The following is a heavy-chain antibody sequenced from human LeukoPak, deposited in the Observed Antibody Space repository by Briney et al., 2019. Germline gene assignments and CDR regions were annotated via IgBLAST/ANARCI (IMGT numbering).Heavy chain of an antibody. V-gene: IGHV3-30*04. CDR1: GFTFSSYA. Sequence: PGGSLRLSCAASGFTFSSYAMHWVRQAPGKGLEWVAVISCDGSNKYYADSVKGRFTISRDNSKNTLYLQMNSLRADDTAVYYCARDAGSGSYFDYWGQGTLVTVSS. D-gene: IGHD3-10*01. CDR3: ARDAGSGSYFDY. CDR2: ISCDGSNK. J-gene: IGHJ4*02.